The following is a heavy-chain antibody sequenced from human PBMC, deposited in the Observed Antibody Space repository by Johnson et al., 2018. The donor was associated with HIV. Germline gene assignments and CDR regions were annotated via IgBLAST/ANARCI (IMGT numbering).Heavy chain of an antibody. CDR1: GFTVSSNY. CDR2: IYSGDSI. J-gene: IGHJ3*02. V-gene: IGHV3-66*03. Sequence: VQLVESGGGLIQPGGSLRLSCAASGFTVSSNYMSWVRQAPGKGLEWVSVIYSGDSIYYADSVKGRFTISRDNSKNTLYLQMNSLRPEDTAVYYCARAGVVFSTASHDAFDIWGQGTMVTVSS. CDR3: ARAGVVFSTASHDAFDI. D-gene: IGHD2-21*01.